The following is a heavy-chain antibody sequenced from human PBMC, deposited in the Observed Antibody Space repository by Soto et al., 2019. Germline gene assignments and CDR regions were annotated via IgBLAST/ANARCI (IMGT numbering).Heavy chain of an antibody. J-gene: IGHJ4*02. CDR3: ASIAYSASGFDY. V-gene: IGHV4-4*02. CDR1: GGSITNNNW. D-gene: IGHD4-4*01. CDR2: IYHSGHT. Sequence: PSETLSLTYNVSGGSITNNNWWSWVRQPPGKGLEWIGAIYHSGHTSFNPSLKSRATLSLDYSDNQFSLKLTSATAADTAIYYCASIAYSASGFDYWGQGTLVTVSS.